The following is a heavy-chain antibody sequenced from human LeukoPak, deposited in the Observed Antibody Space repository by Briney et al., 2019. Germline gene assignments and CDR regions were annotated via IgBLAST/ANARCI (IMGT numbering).Heavy chain of an antibody. CDR2: INWHGGST. Sequence: GGSLRLSCAASGFTFDDYGMTWVRQDPRKGLQWVSSINWHGGSTGYADSVKGRFTISRDNAKNSLFLQMNSLRAEDTALYYCARDRGPYDSSGYYPYDAFDIWGQGTMVTVSS. V-gene: IGHV3-20*04. CDR3: ARDRGPYDSSGYYPYDAFDI. CDR1: GFTFDDYG. J-gene: IGHJ3*02. D-gene: IGHD3-22*01.